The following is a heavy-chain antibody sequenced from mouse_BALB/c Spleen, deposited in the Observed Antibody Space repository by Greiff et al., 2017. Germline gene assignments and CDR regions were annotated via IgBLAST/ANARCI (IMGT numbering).Heavy chain of an antibody. Sequence: DVHLVESGGGLVQPGGSRKLSCAASGFTFSSFGMHWVRQAPEKGLEWVAYISSGSSTIYYADTVKGRFTISRDNPKNTLFLQMTSLRSEDTAMYYCARWGNYYAMDYWGQGTSVTVSS. CDR1: GFTFSSFG. CDR2: ISSGSSTI. J-gene: IGHJ4*01. V-gene: IGHV5-17*02. CDR3: ARWGNYYAMDY.